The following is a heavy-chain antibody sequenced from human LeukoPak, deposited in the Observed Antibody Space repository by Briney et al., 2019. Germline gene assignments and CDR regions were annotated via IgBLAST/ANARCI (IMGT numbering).Heavy chain of an antibody. CDR1: GYTFTSYD. Sequence: ASVKVSCKASGYTFTSYDINWVRQATGQGLEWMGWMNPNSGNTGYAQKFQGRVTITRNTSISTAYMELSSLRSEDTAVYYCARDYSSGWYAAYYYYYYMDVWGKGTTVTISS. CDR2: MNPNSGNT. V-gene: IGHV1-8*03. CDR3: ARDYSSGWYAAYYYYYYMDV. D-gene: IGHD6-19*01. J-gene: IGHJ6*03.